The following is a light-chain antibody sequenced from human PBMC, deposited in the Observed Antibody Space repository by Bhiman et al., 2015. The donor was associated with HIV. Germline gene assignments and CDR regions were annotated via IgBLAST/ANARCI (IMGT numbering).Light chain of an antibody. J-gene: IGLJ2*01. Sequence: QSVSASPGKTVTISCTRSSGSIASYYVQWYQQRPGSSPTTVIYEDNQRPSGVPDRFSGSIDSSSNSASLTISALTPEDEADYYCQSSGIRNPVVFGGGTKLTVL. CDR3: QSSGIRNPVV. V-gene: IGLV6-57*01. CDR2: EDN. CDR1: SGSIASYY.